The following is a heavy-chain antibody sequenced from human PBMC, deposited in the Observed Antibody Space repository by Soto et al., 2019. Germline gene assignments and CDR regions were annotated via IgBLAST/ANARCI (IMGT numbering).Heavy chain of an antibody. CDR3: ASDPAP. V-gene: IGHV4-31*03. Sequence: QVQLQESGPGLVKASQTLSLTCTVSGGSISSGGYYWSWIRQHPGKGLEWIGYIYNSGSTYYNTSLQSRVTITADTSKNQLSLKLRAVAAADTAVYYCASDPAPGGQGTLVPVSS. J-gene: IGHJ5*02. CDR1: GGSISSGGYY. CDR2: IYNSGST.